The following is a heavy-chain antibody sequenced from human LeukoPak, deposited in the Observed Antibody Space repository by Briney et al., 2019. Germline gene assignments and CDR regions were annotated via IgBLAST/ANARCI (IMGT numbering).Heavy chain of an antibody. V-gene: IGHV3-49*04. Sequence: GGSLRLXCTASGFTFGDYAMSWVRPAPGKGLEWVGFIRSKAYGVTTEYAASVKDRFTISRDDSKSIAYLQMNSLKTDDTAVYYCIREFYFDYWGQGTLVTVSP. CDR1: GFTFGDYA. CDR2: IRSKAYGVTT. J-gene: IGHJ4*02. CDR3: IREFYFDY.